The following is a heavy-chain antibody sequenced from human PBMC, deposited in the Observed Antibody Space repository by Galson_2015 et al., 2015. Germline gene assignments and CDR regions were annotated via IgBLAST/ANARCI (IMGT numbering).Heavy chain of an antibody. Sequence: SLRLSCAASGFTFDDYAMHWVRQAPGKGLEWVSGISWNSGSIGYADSVKGRFTISRDNAKNSLYLQMNSLRAEDTALYYCAKDIGPWSSGSFDYWGQGTLVTVSS. V-gene: IGHV3-9*01. CDR2: ISWNSGSI. CDR1: GFTFDDYA. D-gene: IGHD6-19*01. J-gene: IGHJ4*02. CDR3: AKDIGPWSSGSFDY.